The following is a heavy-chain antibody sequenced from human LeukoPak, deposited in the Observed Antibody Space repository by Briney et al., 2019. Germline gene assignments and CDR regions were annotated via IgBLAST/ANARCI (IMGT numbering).Heavy chain of an antibody. Sequence: GESLKISCKGSGYRFTSYWIGWVRQMPGKGLEWMGIIYPDDSDTTYSPSFQGQVTISADKSISPAYLQWSSLKASDTAMYYCARAPLLEWPPGCFDYWGQGTLVTVSS. CDR2: IYPDDSDT. V-gene: IGHV5-51*01. CDR1: GYRFTSYW. D-gene: IGHD3-3*01. CDR3: ARAPLLEWPPGCFDY. J-gene: IGHJ4*02.